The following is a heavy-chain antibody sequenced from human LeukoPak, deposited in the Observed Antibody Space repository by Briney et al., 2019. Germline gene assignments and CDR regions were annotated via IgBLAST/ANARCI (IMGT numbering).Heavy chain of an antibody. D-gene: IGHD4-17*01. V-gene: IGHV4-34*01. Sequence: SETLSLTCAVYGGSFSGYYWSWIRQPPGKGLEWIGEINHSGSTNYNPSLKSRVTISVDTSKNQFSLKLSSVTAADTAVYYCASRGLTTVTGWFDPWGQGTLVTVSS. J-gene: IGHJ5*02. CDR1: GGSFSGYY. CDR2: INHSGST. CDR3: ASRGLTTVTGWFDP.